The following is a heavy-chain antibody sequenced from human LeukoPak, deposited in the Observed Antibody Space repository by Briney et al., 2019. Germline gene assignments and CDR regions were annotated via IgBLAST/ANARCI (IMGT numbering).Heavy chain of an antibody. V-gene: IGHV3-9*01. Sequence: GGSLRLSCAASGFTFDDYAMHWVRQAPGKGLEWVSGISWNSGSIGYADSVKGRFTISRDNAKNSLYLQMNSLRAEDTALYYCAKDIDYGGNSVGMDVWGQGTTVTVSS. CDR3: AKDIDYGGNSVGMDV. CDR1: GFTFDDYA. J-gene: IGHJ6*02. CDR2: ISWNSGSI. D-gene: IGHD4-23*01.